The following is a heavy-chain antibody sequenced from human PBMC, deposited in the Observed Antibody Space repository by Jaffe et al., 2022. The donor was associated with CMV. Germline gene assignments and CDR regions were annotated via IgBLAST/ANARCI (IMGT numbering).Heavy chain of an antibody. CDR2: IWYDGSNK. J-gene: IGHJ3*02. CDR1: GFTFSSYG. CDR3: ARDYYDSSGFVEGVAHAFDI. V-gene: IGHV3-33*08. D-gene: IGHD3-22*01. Sequence: QVQLVESGGGVVQPGRSLRLSCAASGFTFSSYGMHWVRQAPGKGLEWVAVIWYDGSNKYYADSVKGRFTISRDNSKNTLYLQMNSLRAEDTAVYYCARDYYDSSGFVEGVAHAFDIWGQGTMVTVSS.